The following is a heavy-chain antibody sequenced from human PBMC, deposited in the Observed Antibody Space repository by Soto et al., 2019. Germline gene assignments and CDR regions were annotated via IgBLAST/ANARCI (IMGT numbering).Heavy chain of an antibody. D-gene: IGHD3-16*01. CDR3: ARRARGNWAFDY. CDR1: GYSFTSYW. V-gene: IGHV5-51*07. Sequence: PGESLKISCKGSGYSFTSYWIGWVHQMPGKGLEWMGIIYPGDSDTRYSPSFQGQVTISADKSTSSAYLQWSSLKASDTAIYFCARRARGNWAFDYWGQGTLVTVSS. CDR2: IYPGDSDT. J-gene: IGHJ4*02.